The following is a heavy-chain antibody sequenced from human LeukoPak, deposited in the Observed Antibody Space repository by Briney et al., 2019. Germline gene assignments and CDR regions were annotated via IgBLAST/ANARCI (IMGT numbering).Heavy chain of an antibody. D-gene: IGHD6-19*01. V-gene: IGHV3-23*01. J-gene: IGHJ4*02. CDR2: ISGSGGST. CDR1: GITFSSYW. CDR3: AKDHLPGIVVADRDY. Sequence: GGSLRLSCAASGITFSSYWMHWVRQAPGKGLEWVSAISGSGGSTYYADSVKGRFTISRDNSKNTLYLQINGLRAEDTAVYYCAKDHLPGIVVADRDYWGQGTLVTVSS.